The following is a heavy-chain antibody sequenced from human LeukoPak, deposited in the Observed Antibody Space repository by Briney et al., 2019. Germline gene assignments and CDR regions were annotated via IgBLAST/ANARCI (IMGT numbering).Heavy chain of an antibody. CDR3: ARIPAGWTVGATVP. V-gene: IGHV4-59*10. CDR1: GGSFSGYY. Sequence: SETLSLTCAVYGGSFSGYYWSWIRQPPGKGLEWIGRIYTSGSTNYNPSLKSRVTMSVDTSKNQFSLKLSSVTAADTAVYYCARIPAGWTVGATVPWGQGTLVTVSS. D-gene: IGHD1-26*01. J-gene: IGHJ5*02. CDR2: IYTSGST.